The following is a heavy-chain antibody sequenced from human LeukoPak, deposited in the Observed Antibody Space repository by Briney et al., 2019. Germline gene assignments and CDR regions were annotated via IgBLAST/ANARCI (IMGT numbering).Heavy chain of an antibody. D-gene: IGHD4-17*01. J-gene: IGHJ5*02. V-gene: IGHV3-33*01. CDR1: GFIFKTFG. CDR3: SRGPSYCDYADH. Sequence: PGGSLRLSCAASGFIFKTFGMHWFRQAPGKGLEWVAAVWDDGSNTYYADSVKGRFTISRDNSKNTLHLQMDSLRVEDTAVYYCSRGPSYCDYADHWGQGTLVSVSS. CDR2: VWDDGSNT.